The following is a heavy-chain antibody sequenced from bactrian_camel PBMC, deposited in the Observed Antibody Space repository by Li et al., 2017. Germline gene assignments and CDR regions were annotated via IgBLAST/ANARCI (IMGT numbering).Heavy chain of an antibody. D-gene: IGHD1*01. J-gene: IGHJ4*01. Sequence: VQLVESGGGSVQTGGSLKLSCSVSGDADNEYCLGWFRQAPGREREGVASLDSDGRTTYADSVKGRFTTSRDSRNNTLYLQMDNLKPEDTGMYYCALGDGFSCYRLGRYVEQWGQGTQVTVS. V-gene: IGHV3S68*01. CDR2: LDSDGRT. CDR1: GDADNEYC. CDR3: ALGDGFSCYRLGRYVEQ.